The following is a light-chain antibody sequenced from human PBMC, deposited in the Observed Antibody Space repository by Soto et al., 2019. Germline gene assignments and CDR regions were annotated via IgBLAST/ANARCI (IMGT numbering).Light chain of an antibody. CDR3: QQRSNWPPTT. CDR1: QSVSSC. V-gene: IGKV3-11*01. CDR2: DAS. J-gene: IGKJ5*01. Sequence: EIVLTQSPATLSLSPGERATLSCRASQSVSSCLAWYQQKPGQAPRLLIYDASNRATGIPARFSGSGSGTDFTLTISSLEPEDFAVYYCQQRSNWPPTTFGQGTRLEIK.